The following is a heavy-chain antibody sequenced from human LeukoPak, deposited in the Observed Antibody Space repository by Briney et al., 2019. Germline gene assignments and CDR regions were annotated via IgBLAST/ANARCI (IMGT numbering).Heavy chain of an antibody. CDR2: MNSDGSST. J-gene: IGHJ4*02. V-gene: IGHV3-74*01. CDR3: ARSDYFDY. Sequence: RGSLRLSCAASGVTVRSDWMQAGSDGPREGLLWVSRMNSDGSSTFYADSVKGRFTIYRDNAKNTLYLQMNSLRAEDTAVYYCARSDYFDYWGQGTLVTVSS. CDR1: GVTVRSDW.